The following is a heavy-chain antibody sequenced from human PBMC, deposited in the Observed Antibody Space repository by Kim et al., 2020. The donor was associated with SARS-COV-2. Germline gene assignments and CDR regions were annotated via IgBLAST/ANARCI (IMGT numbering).Heavy chain of an antibody. CDR3: TTDHGTTLAFWDA. J-gene: IGHJ3*01. Sequence: GGSLRLSCAASGFTFSGSAIHWVRQASGKGLEWVAGIRSKANSNATAYAASVKGRITIASDDSTYTAHLHRNSLKTEDTADYYCTTDHGTTLAFWDA. CDR1: GFTFSGSA. CDR2: IRSKANSNAT. D-gene: IGHD1-1*01. V-gene: IGHV3-73*01.